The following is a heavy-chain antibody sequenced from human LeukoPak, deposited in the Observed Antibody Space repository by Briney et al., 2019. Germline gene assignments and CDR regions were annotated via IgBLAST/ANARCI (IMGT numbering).Heavy chain of an antibody. CDR3: ANLHFNWNYLDRWFDP. V-gene: IGHV3-23*01. CDR2: ISGSGGST. Sequence: LSGGSLRLSCAASGFTFSSYSMNWVRQAPGKGLEWVSAISGSGGSTYYADSVKGRFTISRDNSKNTLYLQMNSLRAEDTAVYYCANLHFNWNYLDRWFDPWGQGTLVTVSS. CDR1: GFTFSSYS. D-gene: IGHD1-7*01. J-gene: IGHJ5*02.